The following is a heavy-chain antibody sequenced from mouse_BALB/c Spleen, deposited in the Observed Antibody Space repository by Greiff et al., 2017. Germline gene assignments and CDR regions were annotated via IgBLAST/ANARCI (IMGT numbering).Heavy chain of an antibody. CDR2: IDPENGDT. CDR1: GFNIKDYY. CDR3: NAWGVYDGFAY. V-gene: IGHV14-4*02. J-gene: IGHJ3*01. Sequence: VQLQQSGAELVRSGASVKLSCTASGFNIKDYYMHWVKQRPEQGLELIGWIDPENGDTEYAPKFQGKATMTADTSSNTAYLQLSSLTSEDTAVYYCNAWGVYDGFAYWGQGTLVTVSA. D-gene: IGHD2-12*01.